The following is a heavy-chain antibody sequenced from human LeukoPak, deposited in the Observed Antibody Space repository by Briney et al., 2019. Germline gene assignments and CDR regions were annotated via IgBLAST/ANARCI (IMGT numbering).Heavy chain of an antibody. V-gene: IGHV3-21*01. CDR3: ARDASVAAKLWFGEL. J-gene: IGHJ4*02. CDR2: ISSSSSYI. Sequence: PGGPLRLFCGPSGFTYSCHSVNWLRQARGRAVEWVLSISSSSSYIYYADSVKGRFTISRDNAKNSLYLQMNRLRAEDTAVYYGARDASVAAKLWFGELWGQGTLVTVSS. CDR1: GFTYSCHS. D-gene: IGHD3-10*01.